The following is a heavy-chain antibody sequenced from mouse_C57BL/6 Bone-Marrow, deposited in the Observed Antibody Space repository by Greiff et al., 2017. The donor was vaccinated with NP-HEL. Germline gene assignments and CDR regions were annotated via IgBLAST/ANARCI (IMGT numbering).Heavy chain of an antibody. V-gene: IGHV3-6*01. Sequence: EVKLVESGPGLVKPSQSLSLTCSVTGYSITSGYYWNWIRQFPGNKLEWMGYISYDGSNNYNPSLKNRISITRDTSKNQFFLKLNSVTTEDTATYYCARRYYSNYWYFDVWGTGTTVTVSS. D-gene: IGHD2-5*01. CDR2: ISYDGSN. CDR1: GYSITSGYY. J-gene: IGHJ1*03. CDR3: ARRYYSNYWYFDV.